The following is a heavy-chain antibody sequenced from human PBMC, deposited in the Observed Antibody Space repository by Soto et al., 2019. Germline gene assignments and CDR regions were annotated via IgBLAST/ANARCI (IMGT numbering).Heavy chain of an antibody. V-gene: IGHV3-23*01. CDR2: ISGSGGST. J-gene: IGHJ4*02. CDR3: AKDVIIAVSGYYFDY. D-gene: IGHD6-19*01. Sequence: GGSLRLSCAASGFTFSSYAMSWVRQAPGKGLEWVSAISGSGGSTYYTDSVKGRFTISRDNSKNTLYLQMNSLRAEDTAIYYCAKDVIIAVSGYYFDYWGQGTLVTVSS. CDR1: GFTFSSYA.